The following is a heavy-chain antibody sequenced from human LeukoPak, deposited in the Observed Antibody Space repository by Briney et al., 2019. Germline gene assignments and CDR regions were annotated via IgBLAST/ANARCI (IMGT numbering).Heavy chain of an antibody. J-gene: IGHJ5*02. Sequence: GESLKISCKGSGYSFTSYWIGWVRQMPGKGLEWMGIIYPGDSDTRYSPSFQGRVTISADKSISTAYLQWSSLKASDTAMYYCARRPQNGYCSGGSCSYFDPWGQGTLVTVSS. CDR1: GYSFTSYW. V-gene: IGHV5-51*01. CDR2: IYPGDSDT. CDR3: ARRPQNGYCSGGSCSYFDP. D-gene: IGHD2-15*01.